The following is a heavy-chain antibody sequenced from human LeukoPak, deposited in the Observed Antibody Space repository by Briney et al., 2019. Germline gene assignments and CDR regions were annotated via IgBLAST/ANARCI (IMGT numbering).Heavy chain of an antibody. V-gene: IGHV3-21*01. CDR2: ISSSSSYI. Sequence: PGGSLRLSCAASGFTFSSYSMNWVRQAPGKGLEWVSSISSSSSYIYYADSVKGRFTISRDNAKNSLYLQMNSLRAEDTAVYYCARDLWELDYGTDVWGQGTTVTVSS. CDR3: ARDLWELDYGTDV. CDR1: GFTFSSYS. J-gene: IGHJ6*02. D-gene: IGHD1-26*01.